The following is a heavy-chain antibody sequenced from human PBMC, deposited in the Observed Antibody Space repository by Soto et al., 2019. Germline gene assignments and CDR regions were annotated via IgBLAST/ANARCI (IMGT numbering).Heavy chain of an antibody. D-gene: IGHD2-21*02. V-gene: IGHV1-69*02. CDR1: GGTFSSYT. CDR2: IIPILGIA. J-gene: IGHJ4*02. Sequence: QVQLVQSGAEVKKPGSSVKVSCKASGGTFSSYTISWVRQAPGQGREWMGRIIPILGIATDAQKFQGRVTITADKSTSTDYMELSSLRSADTAVYYCATLLLAYCGGDCPMADYWGQGTLVTVSS. CDR3: ATLLLAYCGGDCPMADY.